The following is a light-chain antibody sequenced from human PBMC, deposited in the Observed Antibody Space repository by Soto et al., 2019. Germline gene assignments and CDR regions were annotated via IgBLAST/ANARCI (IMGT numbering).Light chain of an antibody. V-gene: IGKV1-39*01. Sequence: DIQMTQSPSSLSASVGDIVIITCRTIQIINSYLAWYQQKPGRAPNLVIYAASTLESGVPSRFSGSGSGTDFTLTISSLQPADYATYYCQQTYLAPYTFGQGTKVDIK. J-gene: IGKJ2*01. CDR3: QQTYLAPYT. CDR1: QIINSY. CDR2: AAS.